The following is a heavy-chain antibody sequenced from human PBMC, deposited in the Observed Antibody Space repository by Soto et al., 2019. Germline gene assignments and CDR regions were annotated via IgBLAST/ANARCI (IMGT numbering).Heavy chain of an antibody. CDR2: IIPILGIA. CDR3: ARATTYYDIYYGMDV. Sequence: ASVKVSCKASGGTFSSYTISWVRQAPGQGLEWMGRIIPILGIANYAQKFQGRVTITADKSTSTAYMELSSLRSEGTAVYYCARATTYYDIYYGMDVWGQGTTVTVSS. CDR1: GGTFSSYT. V-gene: IGHV1-69*02. D-gene: IGHD3-9*01. J-gene: IGHJ6*02.